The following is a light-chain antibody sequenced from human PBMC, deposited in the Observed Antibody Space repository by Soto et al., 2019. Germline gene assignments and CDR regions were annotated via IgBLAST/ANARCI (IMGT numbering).Light chain of an antibody. J-gene: IGLJ3*02. CDR1: SSDIGIYNF. Sequence: QSALTQPASVSGSPGQSIAISCTGTSSDIGIYNFVSWYQQLPGGAPKLIIYDVANRPSGVSNRFSGSKSANTASLTISGLQAEDEGDYHCSSYSAGSTRVVFGGGTKLTVL. CDR3: SSYSAGSTRVV. CDR2: DVA. V-gene: IGLV2-14*03.